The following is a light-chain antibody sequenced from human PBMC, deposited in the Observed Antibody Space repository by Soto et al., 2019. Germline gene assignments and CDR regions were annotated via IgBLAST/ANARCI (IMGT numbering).Light chain of an antibody. CDR2: GAS. V-gene: IGKV3-15*01. Sequence: EIVMTQSPATLSVSPGERATLSCRASQSVSSNLAWSQQKPGQAPSLLIYGASTRATGIPARFSGSGSGTEFTLTISSLQSEDLAVYYCQQDNNWPRTFGQGTKLESK. CDR1: QSVSSN. J-gene: IGKJ2*01. CDR3: QQDNNWPRT.